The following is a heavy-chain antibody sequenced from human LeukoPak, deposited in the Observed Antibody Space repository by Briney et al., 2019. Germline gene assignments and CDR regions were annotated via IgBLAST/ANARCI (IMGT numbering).Heavy chain of an antibody. D-gene: IGHD3-3*01. Sequence: GGSLRLSCATSGFTFSDYWISWIRQAPGKGLEWVANIKGDGSDKYYVDSVKGRFTISRDNAKNSLYLQMNSLRAEDTAVYYCARDMEFWSGSDYWGQGTLVTVSS. V-gene: IGHV3-7*01. CDR1: GFTFSDYW. J-gene: IGHJ4*02. CDR2: IKGDGSDK. CDR3: ARDMEFWSGSDY.